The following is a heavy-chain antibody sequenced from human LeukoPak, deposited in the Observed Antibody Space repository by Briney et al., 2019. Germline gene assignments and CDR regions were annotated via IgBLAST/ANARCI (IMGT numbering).Heavy chain of an antibody. CDR3: ARDLGYGDHYYGLDV. CDR1: GFTFSSNE. D-gene: IGHD4-17*01. J-gene: IGHJ6*02. V-gene: IGHV3-48*03. Sequence: PGGSLSLSCAASGFTFSSNEMNWVRQAPGKGLEGGSYISSSGSTIYYADPVKGRFTISRDNAKNTLYLQMNSLRAEDTAVYYCARDLGYGDHYYGLDVWGQGTTVTVSS. CDR2: ISSSGSTI.